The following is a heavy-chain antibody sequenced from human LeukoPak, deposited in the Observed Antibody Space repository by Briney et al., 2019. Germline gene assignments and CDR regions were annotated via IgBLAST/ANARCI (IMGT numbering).Heavy chain of an antibody. V-gene: IGHV4-59*01. Sequence: PSETLSLTCTVSGVSISSFYWSWIRQPPGRGLEWIGYIYDSGSTNYNPSLKSRVTISVDTSKNQFSLKLSSVTAADTAVYYCARVVVAATESGDWFDPWGQGTLVTVSS. D-gene: IGHD2-15*01. J-gene: IGHJ5*02. CDR3: ARVVVAATESGDWFDP. CDR2: IYDSGST. CDR1: GVSISSFY.